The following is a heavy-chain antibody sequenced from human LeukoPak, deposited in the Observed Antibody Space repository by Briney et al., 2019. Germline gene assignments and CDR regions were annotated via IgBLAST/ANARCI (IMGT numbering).Heavy chain of an antibody. CDR2: ISYDESNK. V-gene: IGHV3-30*18. CDR3: AKAIGSRGRFFDY. Sequence: GGSLRLSCAASGFTFSSYGMPWVRQAPGKGLEWVAVISYDESNKYYADSVKGRFTISRDNSKNTLYLQMNSLRAEDTAVYYCAKAIGSRGRFFDYWGQGTLVTVSS. D-gene: IGHD1-26*01. CDR1: GFTFSSYG. J-gene: IGHJ4*02.